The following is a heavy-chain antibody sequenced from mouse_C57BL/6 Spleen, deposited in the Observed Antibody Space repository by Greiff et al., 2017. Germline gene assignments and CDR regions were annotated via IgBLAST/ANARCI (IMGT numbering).Heavy chain of an antibody. V-gene: IGHV1-62-2*01. J-gene: IGHJ4*01. CDR3: ARHEDGNYYGSSYVNYAMDY. Sequence: QVQLQQSGAELVKPGASVKLSCKASGYTFTEYTIHWVKQRSGQGLEWIGWFYPGSGSIKYNEKFKDKATLTADKSSSTVYMELSRLTSEDSAVYFCARHEDGNYYGSSYVNYAMDYWGQGTSVTVSS. D-gene: IGHD1-1*01. CDR2: FYPGSGSI. CDR1: GYTFTEYT.